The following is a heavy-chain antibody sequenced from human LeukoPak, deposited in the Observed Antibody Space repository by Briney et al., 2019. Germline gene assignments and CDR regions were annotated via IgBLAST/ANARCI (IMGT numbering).Heavy chain of an antibody. D-gene: IGHD4-23*01. CDR3: AKGSATTVVTIDY. CDR1: GFTFSSYG. V-gene: IGHV3-30*18. CDR2: ISSDGSDK. J-gene: IGHJ4*02. Sequence: GKSLRLPCAASGFTFSSYGMHWVRQAPGKGLEWVAVISSDGSDKYYADSVKGRFTISRDNSKNTMYLQMNSLRDEDTAVYYCAKGSATTVVTIDYWGQGTLVTVSS.